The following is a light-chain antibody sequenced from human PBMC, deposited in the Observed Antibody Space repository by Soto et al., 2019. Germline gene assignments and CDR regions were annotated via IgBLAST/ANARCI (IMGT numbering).Light chain of an antibody. CDR1: SSDIGVYDF. Sequence: QSALTQPPSASGSPGQSVTISCTGTSSDIGVYDFVSRYQQHPGKAPKVIIYQVNKRPSGVPDRFSGSKSGNTASLTVSGLRPEDEADYFCSSFAGSYSPYVFGTGTKVTVL. J-gene: IGLJ1*01. CDR2: QVN. CDR3: SSFAGSYSPYV. V-gene: IGLV2-8*01.